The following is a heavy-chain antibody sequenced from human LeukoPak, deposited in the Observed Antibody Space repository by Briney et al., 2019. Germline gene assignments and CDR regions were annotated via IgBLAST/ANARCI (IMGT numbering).Heavy chain of an antibody. V-gene: IGHV3-30-3*01. CDR1: GFTFSSYA. CDR3: AKDFGHV. CDR2: ISYDGSNK. D-gene: IGHD3-10*01. Sequence: PGRSLRLSCAASGFTFSSYAMHWVRQAPGKGLEWVAVISYDGSNKYYADSVKGRFTISRDNSKNTLYLQMNSLRAEDTAVYYCAKDFGHVWGQGTLVTVSS. J-gene: IGHJ4*02.